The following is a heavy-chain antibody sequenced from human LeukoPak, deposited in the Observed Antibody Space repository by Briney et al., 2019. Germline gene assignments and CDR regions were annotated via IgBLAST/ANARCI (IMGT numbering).Heavy chain of an antibody. V-gene: IGHV4-34*01. J-gene: IGHJ3*02. CDR2: INHSGST. D-gene: IGHD6-13*01. CDR3: ARLYSSSWNDAFDI. CDR1: GGSFSGYY. Sequence: KPSETLSLTCAVYGGSFSGYYWSWIRQPPGKGLEWIGEINHSGSTNYNPSLKSRVTISVDTSKNQFSLKLSSVTAADTAVYYCARLYSSSWNDAFDIWGQGTMVTVSS.